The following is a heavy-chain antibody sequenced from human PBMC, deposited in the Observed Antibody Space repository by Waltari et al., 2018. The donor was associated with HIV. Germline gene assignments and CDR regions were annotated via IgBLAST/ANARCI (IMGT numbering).Heavy chain of an antibody. CDR1: GYSISSGYY. CDR2: IYHSGSA. Sequence: QVQLQESGPGLVKPSETLSLTCTVSGYSISSGYYWGWLRQPPGKGLEWIGSIYHSGSAYYKSSLKSRVTISVDTSKNQFSLKLSSATAADTAVYYCARDRYDSSGYLATYNNYYGVDVWGQGTTVTVSS. V-gene: IGHV4-38-2*02. D-gene: IGHD3-22*01. CDR3: ARDRYDSSGYLATYNNYYGVDV. J-gene: IGHJ6*02.